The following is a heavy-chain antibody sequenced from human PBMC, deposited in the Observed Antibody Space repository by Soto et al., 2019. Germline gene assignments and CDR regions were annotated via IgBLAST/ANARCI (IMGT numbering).Heavy chain of an antibody. J-gene: IGHJ5*02. V-gene: IGHV1-18*01. CDR3: ARDRGYNWNYGWFDP. Sequence: VQLVQSGAEVKKPGASVKVSCKASGYTFSSYGISWVRQAPGQGLEWMGRISAYNGNTNYAQKLQGRVTMTTDTSTSTAYMELRSLRSDDTAVYYCARDRGYNWNYGWFDPWGQGTLVTVSS. CDR2: ISAYNGNT. CDR1: GYTFSSYG. D-gene: IGHD1-7*01.